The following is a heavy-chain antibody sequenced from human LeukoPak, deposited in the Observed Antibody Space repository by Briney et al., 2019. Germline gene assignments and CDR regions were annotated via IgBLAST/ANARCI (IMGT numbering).Heavy chain of an antibody. J-gene: IGHJ4*02. V-gene: IGHV3-64*01. CDR3: AREPAVGTADF. Sequence: GGSLSLSCAASGFIFSNYVMHWVRQAPGKGLESVSAIRGDGGRTHYTNLVKGSFTISRANSKNTLFLQMGALIPEDTGIYYGAREPAVGTADFWGQGTLVTASS. D-gene: IGHD6-13*01. CDR2: IRGDGGRT. CDR1: GFIFSNYV.